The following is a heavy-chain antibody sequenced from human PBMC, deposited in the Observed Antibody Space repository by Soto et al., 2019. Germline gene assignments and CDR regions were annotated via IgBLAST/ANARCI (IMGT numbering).Heavy chain of an antibody. CDR3: VRATYFSDSSGYTRCLDY. V-gene: IGHV3-72*01. CDR2: SRDKPQGYST. Sequence: GGSLRLSCAGSGFTLGDHYIDWVRQAPGKGLEWVGRSRDKPQGYSTAYAASVKGRFTTSRDESKNSAYLQMNSLKTEDTAVYYCVRATYFSDSSGYTRCLDYWGQGTLVTVSS. CDR1: GFTLGDHY. J-gene: IGHJ4*02. D-gene: IGHD3-22*01.